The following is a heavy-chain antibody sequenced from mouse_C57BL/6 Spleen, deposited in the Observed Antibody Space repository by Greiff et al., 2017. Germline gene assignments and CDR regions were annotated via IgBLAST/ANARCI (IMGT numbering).Heavy chain of an antibody. D-gene: IGHD1-1*01. Sequence: EVKLVESGGGLVKPGGSLKLSCAASGFTFSDYGMHWVRQAPEKGLEWVAYISSGSSTIYSADTVKGRFTISRDNAKNTLFLQMTSLRSDDTAMYYCARPLYYGSSYDWFACWGQGTLVTVSA. J-gene: IGHJ3*01. V-gene: IGHV5-17*01. CDR1: GFTFSDYG. CDR3: ARPLYYGSSYDWFAC. CDR2: ISSGSSTI.